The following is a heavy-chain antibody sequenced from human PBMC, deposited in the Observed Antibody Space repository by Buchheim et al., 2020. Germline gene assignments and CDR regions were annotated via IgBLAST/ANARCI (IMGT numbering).Heavy chain of an antibody. J-gene: IGHJ6*02. Sequence: QVQLVESGGDVVQPGTSLRLSCAASGYSFSGFGMHWVRQAPGKGLEWVAIIWSDGTKKYYADSVKGRFTISRDNSKNTLYLQMNSLRAEDTAVYYCAKVVEYSSSSEGYYYYGMDVWGQGTT. V-gene: IGHV3-33*06. D-gene: IGHD6-6*01. CDR2: IWSDGTKK. CDR3: AKVVEYSSSSEGYYYYGMDV. CDR1: GYSFSGFG.